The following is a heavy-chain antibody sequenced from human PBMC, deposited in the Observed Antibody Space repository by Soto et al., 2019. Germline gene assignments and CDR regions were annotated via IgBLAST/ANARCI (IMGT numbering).Heavy chain of an antibody. CDR3: AREGSYSAYNFAHGIQLWSFDF. CDR2: IFSSGST. Sequence: SETLSLTCTVSGGSINSFYWSWVRHPAGKGLEWIGRIFSSGSTSFNPSLESRVAMSVDTSKNHFSLNLSSVTAADMAVYYCAREGSYSAYNFAHGIQLWSFDFWGQGALVTVSS. CDR1: GGSINSFY. D-gene: IGHD5-12*01. V-gene: IGHV4-4*07. J-gene: IGHJ4*02.